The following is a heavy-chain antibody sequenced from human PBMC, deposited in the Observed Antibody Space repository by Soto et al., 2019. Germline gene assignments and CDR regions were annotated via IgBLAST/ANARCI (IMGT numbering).Heavy chain of an antibody. CDR3: VKAPNYYGSGSPCDY. Sequence: GGSLRLSCAASGFTFSNYAMTWVRRAPGKGLEWVSSISGGGNTYYADSVKGRFTISRDNSKNTLYLQMSSLRAEDTAVYYCVKAPNYYGSGSPCDYWGQGTLVTVSS. CDR2: ISGGGNT. J-gene: IGHJ4*02. V-gene: IGHV3-23*01. D-gene: IGHD3-10*01. CDR1: GFTFSNYA.